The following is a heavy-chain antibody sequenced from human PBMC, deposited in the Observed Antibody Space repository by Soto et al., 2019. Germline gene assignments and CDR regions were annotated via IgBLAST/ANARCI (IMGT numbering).Heavy chain of an antibody. CDR1: GFTFSSYW. D-gene: IGHD4-17*01. Sequence: GGSLRLSCAAPGFTFSSYWMSWVRQAPGKGLEWVANIKQDGSEKYYVDSVKGRFTISRDNAKNSLYLQMNSLRAEDTAVYYCARAVTTVNIYYYYGMDVWGQGTTVTVSS. J-gene: IGHJ6*02. CDR2: IKQDGSEK. V-gene: IGHV3-7*03. CDR3: ARAVTTVNIYYYYGMDV.